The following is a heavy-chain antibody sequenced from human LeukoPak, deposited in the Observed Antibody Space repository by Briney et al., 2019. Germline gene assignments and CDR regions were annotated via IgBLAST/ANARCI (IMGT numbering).Heavy chain of an antibody. D-gene: IGHD3-3*02. V-gene: IGHV3-30*02. Sequence: GGSLRLSCSASGFVFSDYYMHWVRQAPGKGLEWVAFIRYDGSNKYYADSVKGRFTISRDNSKNTLYLQMNSLRAEDTAVYYCAMGLAFWGQGTLVTVSS. CDR1: GFVFSDYY. CDR2: IRYDGSNK. CDR3: AMGLAF. J-gene: IGHJ4*02.